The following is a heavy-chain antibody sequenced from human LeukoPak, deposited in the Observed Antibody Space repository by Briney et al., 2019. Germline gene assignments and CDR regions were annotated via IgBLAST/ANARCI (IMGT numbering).Heavy chain of an antibody. V-gene: IGHV4-30-4*01. CDR3: ARGRPYSGGYHLDY. CDR2: IYYSGST. CDR1: GGSISGADYY. J-gene: IGHJ4*02. Sequence: SQTLSLTCTVSGGSISGADYYWSWIRQPPGKGLEWIGNIYYSGSTYYNPSLKSRVTMSVDTSKNQFFLKLNSVTAADTAVYYCARGRPYSGGYHLDYWGQGTLVTVSP. D-gene: IGHD1-26*01.